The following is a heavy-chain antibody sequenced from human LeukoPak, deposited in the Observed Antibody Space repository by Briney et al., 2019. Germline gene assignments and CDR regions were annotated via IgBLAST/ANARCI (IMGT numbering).Heavy chain of an antibody. CDR1: GFTFSSYS. CDR3: ARDPLVHDYGDYGSGGNWFDP. D-gene: IGHD4-17*01. CDR2: ISRSSSYI. Sequence: GGSLRLSCAASGFTFSSYSMNWLRQAPGKGLEWVSSISRSSSYIYYADSVKGRFTISRDNAKNSLYLQMNSLRAEDTALYYCARDPLVHDYGDYGSGGNWFDPWGQGTLVTVSS. V-gene: IGHV3-21*01. J-gene: IGHJ5*02.